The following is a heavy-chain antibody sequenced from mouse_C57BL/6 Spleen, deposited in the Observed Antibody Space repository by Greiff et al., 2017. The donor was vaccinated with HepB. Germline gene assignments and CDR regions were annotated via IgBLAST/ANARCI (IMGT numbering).Heavy chain of an antibody. CDR1: GYTFTDYN. CDR3: ARSPYYSNYDYFDY. D-gene: IGHD2-5*01. Sequence: EVQLQQSGPELVKPGASVKIPCKASGYTFTDYNMDWVKQSHGKSLEWIGDINPNNGGTIYNQKFKGKATLTVDKSSSTAYMELRSLTSEDTAVYYCARSPYYSNYDYFDYWGQGTTLTVSS. CDR2: INPNNGGT. V-gene: IGHV1-18*01. J-gene: IGHJ2*01.